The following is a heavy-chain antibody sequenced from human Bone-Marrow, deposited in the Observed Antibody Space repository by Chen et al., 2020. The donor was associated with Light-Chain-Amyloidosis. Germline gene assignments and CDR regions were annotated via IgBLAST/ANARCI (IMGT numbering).Heavy chain of an antibody. CDR1: GLTFSHAW. V-gene: IGHV3-15*01. J-gene: IGHJ4*02. CDR3: AHYAYCGGDCYPYYFDH. D-gene: IGHD2-21*02. Sequence: EVQLVESGGGLVKPGGSLRLSCAASGLTFSHAWMTWVRQAPGKGLEWVGRIQGGSGTTDYAAPVKDRFTISRDDSRDTLYLQMDSLKTEDTAVYYCAHYAYCGGDCYPYYFDHWGPGTLVTVSS. CDR2: IQGGSGTT.